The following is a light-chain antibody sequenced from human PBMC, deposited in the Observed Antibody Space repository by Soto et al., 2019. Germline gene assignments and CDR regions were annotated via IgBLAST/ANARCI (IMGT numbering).Light chain of an antibody. Sequence: QSVLTQPPSASGTPGQRVTISCSGSDSNIRSNTVNWYQHIPGMSPKILTHSNDDRPSGVADRFSGSKSGTSASLAISGLQSEDEADYYCATWDDILNGWVFGGGTKLTVL. CDR3: ATWDDILNGWV. CDR2: SND. V-gene: IGLV1-44*01. J-gene: IGLJ3*02. CDR1: DSNIRSNT.